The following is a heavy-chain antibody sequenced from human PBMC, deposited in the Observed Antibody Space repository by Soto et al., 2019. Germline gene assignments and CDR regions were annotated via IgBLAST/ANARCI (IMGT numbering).Heavy chain of an antibody. Sequence: QVQLQESGPGLVKPSETLSLSCTVSGGSISSYYWSWIRQPAGKGLEWIGRIYNSGSTNYNPSLKSRVTMSVDTSKNQSSLTLSSVTAADTAVYYCARDSGYSYGFASSLWFDPWGQGTLVTVSS. J-gene: IGHJ5*02. V-gene: IGHV4-4*07. D-gene: IGHD5-18*01. CDR3: ARDSGYSYGFASSLWFDP. CDR2: IYNSGST. CDR1: GGSISSYY.